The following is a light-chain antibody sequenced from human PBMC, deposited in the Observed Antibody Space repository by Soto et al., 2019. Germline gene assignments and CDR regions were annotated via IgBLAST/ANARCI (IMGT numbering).Light chain of an antibody. Sequence: QSVLTQSPSASASLGASVNLTCTLSSGHSNYAIAWHQQQPEKGPRYLMKVNSDGSHTKGVGIPDRFSGSSSGAERYLIISSLQSEDEADYYCQTWGAGGFGGGTQLTVL. CDR3: QTWGAGG. CDR2: VNSDGSH. V-gene: IGLV4-69*01. J-gene: IGLJ7*01. CDR1: SGHSNYA.